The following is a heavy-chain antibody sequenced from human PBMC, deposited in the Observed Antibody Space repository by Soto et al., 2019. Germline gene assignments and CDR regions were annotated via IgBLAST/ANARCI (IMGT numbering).Heavy chain of an antibody. Sequence: LSLTCSVSGDSISAVDYVSAWIRQPPGQALEYIGYIYKSATTYYNPSFESRVAISLDTSKSQFSLNVTTVTAADTAVYFCARGRYCLTGRCFPNWFDSWGQGTMVTVYS. CDR2: IYKSATT. J-gene: IGHJ5*01. CDR3: ARGRYCLTGRCFPNWFDS. D-gene: IGHD2-15*01. CDR1: GDSISAVDYV. V-gene: IGHV4-30-4*01.